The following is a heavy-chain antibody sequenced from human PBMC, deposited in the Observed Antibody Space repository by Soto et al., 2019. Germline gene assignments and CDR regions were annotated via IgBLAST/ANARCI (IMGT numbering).Heavy chain of an antibody. CDR3: PLWSNHYYYYGMDV. V-gene: IGHV3-15*01. CDR2: IKSKTDGGTT. J-gene: IGHJ6*02. Sequence: GGSLRLSCAASGFTFSNAWMSWVRQAPGKGLEWVGRIKSKTDGGTTDYAAPVKGRFTISRDDSKNTLYLQMNSLKTEDTAVYYCPLWSNHYYYYGMDVWGQGTTVTVSS. CDR1: GFTFSNAW. D-gene: IGHD5-18*01.